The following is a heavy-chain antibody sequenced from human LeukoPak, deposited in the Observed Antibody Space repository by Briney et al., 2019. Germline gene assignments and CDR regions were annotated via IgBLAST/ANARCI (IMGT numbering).Heavy chain of an antibody. J-gene: IGHJ4*02. D-gene: IGHD3-16*01. CDR3: ARIHGWGDYLDY. CDR1: GFTFSDYY. Sequence: GGSLRLSCAASGFTFSDYYMDWVRQAAGKGLEWVGRIRDKTNTYTTEYAASVKGRFTVSREDSKNSVYLQMNSLKTEDTAVYYCARIHGWGDYLDYWGQGILVTVSS. V-gene: IGHV3-72*01. CDR2: IRDKTNTYTT.